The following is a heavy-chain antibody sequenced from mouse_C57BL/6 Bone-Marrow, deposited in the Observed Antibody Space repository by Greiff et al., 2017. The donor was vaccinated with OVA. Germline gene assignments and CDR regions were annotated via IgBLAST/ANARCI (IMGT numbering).Heavy chain of an antibody. Sequence: QVHVEQSGAELVRPGASVTLSCKASGYTFTDYEMHWVKQTPVHGLEWIGAIDPETGGTAYNQKFKGKAILTADKSSSTAYMELRSLTSEDSAVYYCTRYDYWGQGTTLTVSS. CDR3: TRYDY. CDR1: GYTFTDYE. CDR2: IDPETGGT. J-gene: IGHJ2*01. V-gene: IGHV1-15*01.